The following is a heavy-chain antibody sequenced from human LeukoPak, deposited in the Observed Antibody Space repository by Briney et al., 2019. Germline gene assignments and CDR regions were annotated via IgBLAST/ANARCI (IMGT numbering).Heavy chain of an antibody. CDR2: IYSGGST. CDR1: GFTVSSNY. J-gene: IGHJ4*02. CDR3: ARVLEYSHGTPGEFDY. D-gene: IGHD5-18*01. Sequence: PGGSLRLSCAASGFTVSSNYMSWVRQAPGKGLEWVSVIYSGGSTYYADSVKGRFTISRDNSKNTLYLQMNSLRAEDTAVYYCARVLEYSHGTPGEFDYWGQGTLVTVSS. V-gene: IGHV3-53*01.